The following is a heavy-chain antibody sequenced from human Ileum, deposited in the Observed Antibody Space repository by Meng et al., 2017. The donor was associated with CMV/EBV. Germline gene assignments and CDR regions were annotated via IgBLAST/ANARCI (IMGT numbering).Heavy chain of an antibody. Sequence: GESLKISCTASGFTFTNYGMHWVRQAPGKGLEWVAFVRHDGNSQNYVDSVEGRFFISKDNSKNTLYLQMNSLRTEDTAVYYCARDRLEGDYSGPGYWGQGTLVTVSS. V-gene: IGHV3-30*02. J-gene: IGHJ4*02. CDR3: ARDRLEGDYSGPGY. CDR2: VRHDGNSQ. CDR1: GFTFTNYG. D-gene: IGHD1-1*01.